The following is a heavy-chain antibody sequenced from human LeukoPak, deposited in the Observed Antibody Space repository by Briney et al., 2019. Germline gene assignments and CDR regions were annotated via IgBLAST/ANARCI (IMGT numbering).Heavy chain of an antibody. Sequence: ASVTDSCMTCGYTFTSYYIHWVRQAPGQGLEWMGLINSSGGSTAYSQRFQGRVTLTRDTSTSTVYMELCSLRSEETAVSFFARAQQWVEYWGQGTLVTVSS. D-gene: IGHD6-19*01. J-gene: IGHJ4*02. CDR1: GYTFTSYY. CDR2: INSSGGST. V-gene: IGHV1-46*01. CDR3: ARAQQWVEY.